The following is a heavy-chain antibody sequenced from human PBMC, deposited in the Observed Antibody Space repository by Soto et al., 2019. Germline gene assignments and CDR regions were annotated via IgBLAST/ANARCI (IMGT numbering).Heavy chain of an antibody. Sequence: XGSRRLACVAAGFTFRDYGLHWVRQAPGKGLEWVAGISHHGLKEHYADSVKGRFTISRDNSKKTVYLQLNSLRGDDTAVYYCAKDWVGGSNKYYFEYWGQGSLVTVSS. J-gene: IGHJ4*02. CDR1: GFTFRDYG. D-gene: IGHD1-26*01. CDR2: ISHHGLKE. V-gene: IGHV3-30*18. CDR3: AKDWVGGSNKYYFEY.